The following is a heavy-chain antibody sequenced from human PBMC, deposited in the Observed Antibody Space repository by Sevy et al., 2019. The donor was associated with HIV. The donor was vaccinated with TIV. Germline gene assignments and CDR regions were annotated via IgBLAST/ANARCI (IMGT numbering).Heavy chain of an antibody. J-gene: IGHJ6*02. V-gene: IGHV3-11*01. Sequence: GGSLRLSCAASGFNFSDYYMSWIRQAPGKGLEWVSYISSSGSTIYYGDPVKGRFSISWVNAKNSLYLQMNSLRAEDTAVYYCAIDFVPDGFECIYFFYGMDVWGQGTTVTVSS. D-gene: IGHD2-8*01. CDR1: GFNFSDYY. CDR3: AIDFVPDGFECIYFFYGMDV. CDR2: ISSSGSTI.